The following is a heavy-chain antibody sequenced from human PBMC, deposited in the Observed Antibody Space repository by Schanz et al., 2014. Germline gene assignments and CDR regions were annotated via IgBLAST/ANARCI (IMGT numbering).Heavy chain of an antibody. V-gene: IGHV3-9*01. CDR3: ATENWWTVEK. J-gene: IGHJ4*02. CDR1: GFTFDDYA. D-gene: IGHD2-15*01. Sequence: EVQLVESGGGLVQPGRSLRLSCAASGFTFDDYAMHWVRQAPGKGLEWVSGISWNSGSIGYADSVKGRFTISRDNAKKSLDLHMNSLTAEDTAVYYCATENWWTVEKWGQGTLVTVSS. CDR2: ISWNSGSI.